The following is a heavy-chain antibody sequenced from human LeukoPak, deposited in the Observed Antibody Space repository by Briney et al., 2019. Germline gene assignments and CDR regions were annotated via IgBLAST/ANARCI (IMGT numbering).Heavy chain of an antibody. V-gene: IGHV4-59*08. Sequence: SETLSLTCTVSGGSISSYHWSWIRQPPGKGLEWIGYIYYSGSTNYNPSLKSRVTISVDTSKNQFSLKLSSVTAADTAVYYCARLRPYCSSTSCYWEVRSSDAFDIWGQGTMVTVSS. CDR3: ARLRPYCSSTSCYWEVRSSDAFDI. J-gene: IGHJ3*02. CDR1: GGSISSYH. D-gene: IGHD2-2*01. CDR2: IYYSGST.